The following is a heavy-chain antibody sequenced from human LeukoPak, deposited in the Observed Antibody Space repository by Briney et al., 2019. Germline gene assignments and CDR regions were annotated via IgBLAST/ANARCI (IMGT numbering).Heavy chain of an antibody. CDR2: ISAYNGNT. Sequence: GASVKVSCKASGYTFTSYGISWVRQAPGQGLEWMGWISAYNGNTNYAQKLQGRVTMTTDTSTSTAYMELRSLRSDDTAVYYCARDILDFWSDLNHHDYWGQGTLVTVSS. CDR3: ARDILDFWSDLNHHDY. V-gene: IGHV1-18*01. CDR1: GYTFTSYG. J-gene: IGHJ4*02. D-gene: IGHD3-3*01.